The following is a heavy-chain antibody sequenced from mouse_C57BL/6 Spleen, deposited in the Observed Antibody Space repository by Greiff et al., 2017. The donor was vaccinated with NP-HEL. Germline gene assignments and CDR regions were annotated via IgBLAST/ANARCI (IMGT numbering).Heavy chain of an antibody. J-gene: IGHJ1*03. Sequence: VQLQQSGPELVKPGASVKIPCKASGYTFTDYNMDWVKQSHGKSLEWIGDINPNNGGTIYNQKFKGKATLTVDKSSSTAYMELRSLTSEDTAVYYCARRFSYYYGSWYFDVWGTGTTVTVSS. CDR2: INPNNGGT. CDR3: ARRFSYYYGSWYFDV. CDR1: GYTFTDYN. V-gene: IGHV1-18*01. D-gene: IGHD1-1*01.